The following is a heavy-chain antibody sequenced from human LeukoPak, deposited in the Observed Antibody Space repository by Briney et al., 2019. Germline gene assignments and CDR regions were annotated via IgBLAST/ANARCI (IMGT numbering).Heavy chain of an antibody. D-gene: IGHD3-10*01. CDR3: ARTGTRGAIRGYYMDV. CDR2: IKQDGSEK. Sequence: GGSLRLSCAASGFTFSSYWMGWVRQAPGKGLEWVANIKQDGSEKYYVDSVKGRFTIARDNAKNSLYLQMNSLRAEATAVYYCARTGTRGAIRGYYMDVWGKGTTVTISS. J-gene: IGHJ6*03. CDR1: GFTFSSYW. V-gene: IGHV3-7*01.